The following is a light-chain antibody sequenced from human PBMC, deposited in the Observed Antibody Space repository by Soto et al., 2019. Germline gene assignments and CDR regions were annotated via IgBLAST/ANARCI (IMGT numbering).Light chain of an antibody. V-gene: IGKV3-11*01. CDR2: DTS. CDR1: QSVRSY. J-gene: IGKJ4*01. CDR3: QHRSNWPLT. Sequence: EIELTQSPATLSLSPGERATLSCRASQSVRSYLAWYQQKPGQAPRLLIYDTSDRATGIPARFSGSGSGTDFTLTISSPEPEDFAVYYCQHRSNWPLTFGGGTKVEIK.